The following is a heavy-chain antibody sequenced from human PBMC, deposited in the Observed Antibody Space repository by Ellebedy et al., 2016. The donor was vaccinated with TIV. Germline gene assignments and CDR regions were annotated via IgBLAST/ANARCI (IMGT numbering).Heavy chain of an antibody. CDR2: IYYSGRT. D-gene: IGHD4-17*01. CDR3: ARERVTNAEDWYFDL. V-gene: IGHV4-39*07. CDR1: GGSISSNSYN. J-gene: IGHJ2*01. Sequence: SETLSLTXTVSGGSISSNSYNWGWIRQPPGKGLEWIGSIYYSGRTSLNSSLRSRVTISLDTSKNQFSLKLTSVTAADTAVYYCARERVTNAEDWYFDLWGRGTLVTVSS.